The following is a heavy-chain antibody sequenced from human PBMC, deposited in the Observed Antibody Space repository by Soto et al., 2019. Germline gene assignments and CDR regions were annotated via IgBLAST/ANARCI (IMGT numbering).Heavy chain of an antibody. D-gene: IGHD6-6*01. J-gene: IGHJ4*02. V-gene: IGHV3-15*01. CDR3: TTYSSSSRTLDY. CDR1: GFTFSNAW. Sequence: GGSLRLSCAASGFTFSNAWMSWVRQAPGKGLEWVGRIKSKTNGGTTDYAAPVKVRFTIARDDSKNTLYLQMNSLKTEDTDVYYCTTYSSSSRTLDYGGQGTLVTVSS. CDR2: IKSKTNGGTT.